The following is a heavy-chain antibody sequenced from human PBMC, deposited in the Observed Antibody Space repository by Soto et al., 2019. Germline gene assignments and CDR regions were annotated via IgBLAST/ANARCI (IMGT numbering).Heavy chain of an antibody. Sequence: GGSLRLSCAASGFTFSSNYMSWVRQAPGKGLEWVSVIYSGGSTYYADSVKGRFTISRDNSKNTLYLQMNSLRAEDTAVYYCARDLVTMVRDPNYFDYWGQGTLVTVSS. CDR2: IYSGGST. V-gene: IGHV3-66*01. CDR3: ARDLVTMVRDPNYFDY. D-gene: IGHD3-10*01. CDR1: GFTFSSNY. J-gene: IGHJ4*02.